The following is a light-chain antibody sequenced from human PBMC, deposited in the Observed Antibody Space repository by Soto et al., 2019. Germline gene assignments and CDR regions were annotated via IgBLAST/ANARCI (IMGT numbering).Light chain of an antibody. V-gene: IGKV1-6*01. J-gene: IGKJ1*01. Sequence: IQVFGSRSSLSTYVGDRVTITCRASQGISTYLNWYQQKPGKAPKLLIYAASSLQSGVPPRFSGSGSGTDFTLAISSLQPEDSATYCCLHAIYYPWPFGQRIKVVIK. CDR1: QGISTY. CDR2: AAS. CDR3: LHAIYYPWP.